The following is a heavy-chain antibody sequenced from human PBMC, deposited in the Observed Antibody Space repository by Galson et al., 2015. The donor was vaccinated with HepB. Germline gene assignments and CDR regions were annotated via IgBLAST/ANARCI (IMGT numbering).Heavy chain of an antibody. Sequence: SVKVSCKASGYTFTSYDINWVRQATGQGLEWMGWMNPNSGNTGYAQKFQGRVTMTRNTYISTAYMDLSSLRSEDTAVYYCARVHAYCSNTNCYSREGIDVWGQGTTVTVSS. D-gene: IGHD2-2*02. J-gene: IGHJ6*02. CDR2: MNPNSGNT. CDR1: GYTFTSYD. CDR3: ARVHAYCSNTNCYSREGIDV. V-gene: IGHV1-8*01.